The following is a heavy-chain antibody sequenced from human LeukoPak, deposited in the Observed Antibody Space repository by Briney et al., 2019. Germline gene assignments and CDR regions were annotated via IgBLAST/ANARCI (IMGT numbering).Heavy chain of an antibody. CDR1: GFTFSSYE. Sequence: GGSLRLSCAASGFTFSSYEMNWVRQAPGKGLELVSYISSSGSTIYYADSVKGRFTISRDNAKNSLYLQMNSLRAEDTAVYYCARDITMVRGVMYYGMDVWGKGTTVTVSS. V-gene: IGHV3-48*03. J-gene: IGHJ6*04. CDR2: ISSSGSTI. D-gene: IGHD3-10*01. CDR3: ARDITMVRGVMYYGMDV.